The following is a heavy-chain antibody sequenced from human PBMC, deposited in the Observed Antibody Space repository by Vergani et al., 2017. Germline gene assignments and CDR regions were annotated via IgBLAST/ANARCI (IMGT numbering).Heavy chain of an antibody. Sequence: EVQLLESGGGLVQPGGSLRLSCEASGITFWKFGMHWVRQGPGKGLEWVSGISWNSGAVDYADSVRGRFTISRDNSKNTLYLQMNSLRAEDTAVYYCARDQRDGGVFDYWGQGTLVTVSS. V-gene: IGHV3-9*01. CDR3: ARDQRDGGVFDY. CDR2: ISWNSGAV. CDR1: GITFWKFG. D-gene: IGHD4-23*01. J-gene: IGHJ4*02.